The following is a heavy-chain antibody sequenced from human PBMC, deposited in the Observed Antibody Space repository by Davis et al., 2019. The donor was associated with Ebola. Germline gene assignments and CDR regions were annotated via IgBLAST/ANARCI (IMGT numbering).Heavy chain of an antibody. CDR2: IRQDGSDR. V-gene: IGHV3-7*01. D-gene: IGHD2-8*02. Sequence: GGSLRLSCAVSGFAFSSYWMTWVRLAPGKGLEWVANIRQDGSDRQYVGSVEGRFTISRDNAKNSLYLQMNSLRAEDTAVYYCSRDVAGGPLDYWGQGTLVSVSS. CDR1: GFAFSSYW. J-gene: IGHJ4*02. CDR3: SRDVAGGPLDY.